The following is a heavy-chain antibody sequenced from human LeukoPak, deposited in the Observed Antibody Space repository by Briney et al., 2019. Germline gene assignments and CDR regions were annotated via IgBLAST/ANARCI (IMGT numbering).Heavy chain of an antibody. CDR2: ISVSATT. D-gene: IGHD5-24*01. J-gene: IGHJ4*02. V-gene: IGHV3-23*01. CDR1: GFTFNNYA. CDR3: AKGRRWNGYVDY. Sequence: TGGSLRLSCAASGFTFNNYAMSWVRQAPGKGLEWVSAISVSATTYYADSVMGRFTISRDNSKNTLYLQMNSLRVEDTAVYYCAKGRRWNGYVDYWGQGTLVTVSS.